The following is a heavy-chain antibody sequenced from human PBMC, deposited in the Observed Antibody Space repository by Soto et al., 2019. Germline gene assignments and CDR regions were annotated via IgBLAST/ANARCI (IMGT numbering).Heavy chain of an antibody. J-gene: IGHJ6*02. CDR2: IIPIFGTA. CDR1: GGTFSSYA. CDR3: ARLEYSSSSPELDYYYYGMDV. V-gene: IGHV1-69*13. D-gene: IGHD6-6*01. Sequence: SVKVSCKASGGTFSSYAISWVRQAPGQGLEWMGGIIPIFGTANYAQKFQGGVTITADESTSTAYMELSSLRSEDTAVYYCARLEYSSSSPELDYYYYGMDVWGQGTTVTVSS.